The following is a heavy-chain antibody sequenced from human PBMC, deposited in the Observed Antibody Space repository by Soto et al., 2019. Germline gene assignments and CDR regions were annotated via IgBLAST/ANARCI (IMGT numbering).Heavy chain of an antibody. CDR2: INPNSGGT. CDR1: GYTFTGYY. V-gene: IGHV1-2*04. Sequence: ASVKVSCKASGYTFTGYYMHWVRQAPGQGLEWMGWINPNSGGTNYAQKFQGWVTMTRDTSISTAYMELSRLSSDDTAVYYCARSSVDSTAAHLAYWGQGTLVTGSS. CDR3: ARSSVDSTAAHLAY. D-gene: IGHD2-2*01. J-gene: IGHJ4*02.